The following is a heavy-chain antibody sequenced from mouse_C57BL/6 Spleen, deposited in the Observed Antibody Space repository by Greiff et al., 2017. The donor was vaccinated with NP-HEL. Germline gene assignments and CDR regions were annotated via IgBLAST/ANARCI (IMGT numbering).Heavy chain of an antibody. CDR2: IWSGGST. Sequence: VMLVESGPGLVQPSQSLSITCTVSGFSLTSYGVHWVRQPPGKGLEWLGVIWSGGSTDYNAAFISRLSISKDNSKSQVFFKMNRRQADDTAIYYGAKTDYDYGRFAYWGQGTLVTVSA. V-gene: IGHV2-4*01. D-gene: IGHD2-4*01. J-gene: IGHJ3*01. CDR1: GFSLTSYG. CDR3: AKTDYDYGRFAY.